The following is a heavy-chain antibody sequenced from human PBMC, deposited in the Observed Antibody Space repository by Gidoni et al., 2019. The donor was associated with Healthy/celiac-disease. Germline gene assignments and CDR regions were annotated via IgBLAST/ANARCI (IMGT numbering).Heavy chain of an antibody. CDR1: GFPFSSYA. J-gene: IGHJ4*02. Sequence: EVQLLESGGGLVQPGGSLRLSCAASGFPFSSYAMSWVRQAPGKGLEWVSAISGSGGSTYYADSVKGRFTISRDNSKNTLYLQMNSLRAEDTAVYYCAKGSNWGSLFDYWGQGTLVTVSS. V-gene: IGHV3-23*01. CDR3: AKGSNWGSLFDY. D-gene: IGHD7-27*01. CDR2: ISGSGGST.